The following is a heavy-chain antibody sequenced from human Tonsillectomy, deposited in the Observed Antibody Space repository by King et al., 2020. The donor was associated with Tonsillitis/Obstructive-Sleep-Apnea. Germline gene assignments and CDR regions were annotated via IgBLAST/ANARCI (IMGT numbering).Heavy chain of an antibody. CDR1: GGSISSSRYY. J-gene: IGHJ3*02. CDR3: ARHGPETTVKAFNI. D-gene: IGHD4-17*01. V-gene: IGHV4-39*01. CDR2: IYYSGIP. Sequence: QLQESGPGLVKPSETLSLTCTVSGGSISSSRYYWGWIRQPPGKGLEWIGSIYYSGIPYYNPSLKSRVTISVDTSKNQFSLKLSSVTAADPAVYYCARHGPETTVKAFNIWGQGTMVTVSS.